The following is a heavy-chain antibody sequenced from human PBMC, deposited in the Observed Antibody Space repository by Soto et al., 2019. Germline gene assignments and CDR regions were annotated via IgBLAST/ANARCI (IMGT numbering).Heavy chain of an antibody. D-gene: IGHD2-2*01. V-gene: IGHV3-30-3*01. CDR3: ARYCSSTSCYGGVFDP. CDR2: ISYDGSNK. CDR1: GFTFSSYA. Sequence: PGGSLRLSCAASGFTFSSYAMHWVRQAPGKGLEWVAVISYDGSNKYYADSVKGRFTISRDNSKNTLYLQMNSLRAEDTAVYYCARYCSSTSCYGGVFDPWGQGTLVTVSS. J-gene: IGHJ5*02.